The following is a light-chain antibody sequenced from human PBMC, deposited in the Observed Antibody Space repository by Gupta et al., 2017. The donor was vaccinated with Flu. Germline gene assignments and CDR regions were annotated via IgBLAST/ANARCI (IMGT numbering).Light chain of an antibody. V-gene: IGLV6-57*01. CDR2: EGS. Sequence: TVTISCTRSSGSIADYYVQWYQQRPGSSPTTVIYEGSRRPSGVPGRFSGAVDTSSNSASLTISGLKNEDEADYYCQAYDGSSRVFGGGTKLTVL. CDR3: QAYDGSSRV. J-gene: IGLJ3*02. CDR1: SGSIADYY.